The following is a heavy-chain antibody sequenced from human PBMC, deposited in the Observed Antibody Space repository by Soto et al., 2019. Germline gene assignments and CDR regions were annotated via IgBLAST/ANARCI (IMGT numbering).Heavy chain of an antibody. CDR2: ISYDGYDGTNK. Sequence: GGSLRLSCVGPGFTFSSYGIHWVRQAPGKGLEWVAVISYDGYDGTNKIYADSVKGRFTISRDSSKNTVHLHMNSVRVEDAAVYFCARDRSFRRGHSFGYFDFWGQGALVTVSS. CDR1: GFTFSSYG. V-gene: IGHV3-30*03. D-gene: IGHD5-18*01. CDR3: ARDRSFRRGHSFGYFDF. J-gene: IGHJ4*02.